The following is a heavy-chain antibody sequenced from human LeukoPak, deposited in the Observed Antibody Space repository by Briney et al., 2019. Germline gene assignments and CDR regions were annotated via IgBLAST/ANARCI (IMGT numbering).Heavy chain of an antibody. J-gene: IGHJ5*02. CDR2: ISGSGGST. D-gene: IGHD6-13*01. V-gene: IGHV3-23*01. CDR3: AKAPAGPEYSSSWKFGYNWFDP. Sequence: PGGSLRLSCAASGFTFSSYAMSWVRQAPGKGLEWVSAISGSGGSTYYADSVKGRFTISRDNPKNTLYLELNSLRVEDTAIYYCAKAPAGPEYSSSWKFGYNWFDPWGQGTLVTVSS. CDR1: GFTFSSYA.